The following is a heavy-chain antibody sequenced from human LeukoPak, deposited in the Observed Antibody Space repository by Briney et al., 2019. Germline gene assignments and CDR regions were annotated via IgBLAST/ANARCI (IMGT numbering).Heavy chain of an antibody. CDR2: IHSSGST. D-gene: IGHD5-18*01. V-gene: IGHV4-59*08. J-gene: IGHJ4*02. CDR3: ARGAALVTHKYFDY. Sequence: SETLSLTCTVSDGSIREYYWSWIRQSPGKGREWVGYIHSSGSTVYNPSLESRVTFSIAATRTHFYLNMTSATAADTAVYYCARGAALVTHKYFDYWGPGTLVTVSS. CDR1: DGSIREYY.